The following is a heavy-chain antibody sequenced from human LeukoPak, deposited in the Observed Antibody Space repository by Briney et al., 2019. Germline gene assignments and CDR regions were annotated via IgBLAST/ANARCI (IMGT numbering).Heavy chain of an antibody. D-gene: IGHD4-17*01. V-gene: IGHV4-34*01. CDR3: ARGQGTVTPH. Sequence: NASETLSLTCAVSGGSFSGYYWTWIRQPPGKGLEWIGEINHRGSANYNPSLKSRVTISLDTSKNHSLKVSPVAAADPAVYYCARGQGTVTPHWGQGTLVTVSS. CDR1: GGSFSGYY. J-gene: IGHJ4*02. CDR2: INHRGSA.